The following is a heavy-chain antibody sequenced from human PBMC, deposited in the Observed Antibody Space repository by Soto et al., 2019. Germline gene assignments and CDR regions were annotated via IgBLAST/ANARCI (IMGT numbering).Heavy chain of an antibody. J-gene: IGHJ4*02. CDR2: IIPIFGTA. Sequence: QVQLVQSGAEVKKPGSSVKVSCKASGGTFSSYAISWVRQAPGQGLEWMGGIIPIFGTANYAQKFQGRVTITADESTSTAYMELSSLRSDDTAVYYCARGRITILWGYFDYWGQGTLVTVSS. D-gene: IGHD3-3*01. CDR1: GGTFSSYA. CDR3: ARGRITILWGYFDY. V-gene: IGHV1-69*01.